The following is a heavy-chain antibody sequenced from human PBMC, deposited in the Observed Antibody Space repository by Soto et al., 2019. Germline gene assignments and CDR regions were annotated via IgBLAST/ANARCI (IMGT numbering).Heavy chain of an antibody. CDR1: GFTFSSYS. J-gene: IGHJ4*02. D-gene: IGHD3-22*01. CDR2: ISSSSSYI. CDR3: AREAYYYDSSGSYYFDY. V-gene: IGHV3-21*01. Sequence: GGSLRLSCAASGFTFSSYSMNWVRQAPGKGLEWVSSISSSSSYIYYADSVKGRFTISRDNAKNSLYLQMNSLRAEDTAVYYCAREAYYYDSSGSYYFDYWGQGTLVTVSS.